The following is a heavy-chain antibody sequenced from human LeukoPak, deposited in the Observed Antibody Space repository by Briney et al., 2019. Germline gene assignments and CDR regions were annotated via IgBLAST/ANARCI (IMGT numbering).Heavy chain of an antibody. V-gene: IGHV4-38-2*02. D-gene: IGHD3-22*01. CDR2: IYHSGST. CDR1: GYSISSGYY. J-gene: IGHJ4*02. CDR3: ARGPSGYLRDY. Sequence: SETLSLTCTVSGYSISSGYYWGWIRQPPGKGLEWIGSIYHSGSTNYNPSLKSRVTISVDTSKNQFSLKLSSVTAADTAVYYCARGPSGYLRDYWGQGTLVTVSS.